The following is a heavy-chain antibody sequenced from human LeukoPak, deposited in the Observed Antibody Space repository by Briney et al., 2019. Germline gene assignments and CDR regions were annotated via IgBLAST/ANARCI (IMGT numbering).Heavy chain of an antibody. J-gene: IGHJ4*02. Sequence: GGSLRLSCAASGFTFNYYWLTWVRQAPGKGLEWVANIQQDGSEKYYVDSVKGRFIISRDNAKHSLYLQMNSLRAEDTAVYYCARDRLYGPPDYWGQGTLVTVSS. CDR2: IQQDGSEK. CDR1: GFTFNYYW. D-gene: IGHD4-17*01. CDR3: ARDRLYGPPDY. V-gene: IGHV3-7*01.